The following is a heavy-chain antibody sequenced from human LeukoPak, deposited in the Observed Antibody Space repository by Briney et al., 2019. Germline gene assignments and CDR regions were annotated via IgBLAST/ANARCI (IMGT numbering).Heavy chain of an antibody. CDR2: IIPILGIA. V-gene: IGHV1-69*04. CDR3: ARDHSYGLYEDY. Sequence: SVKVSCKASGGTFSSYAISWVRQAPGQGLEWMGRIIPILGIANYAQKFQGRVTITADKSTSTAYMELSSLRSEDTAVYYCARDHSYGLYEDYWGQGTLVTVSS. D-gene: IGHD5-18*01. J-gene: IGHJ4*02. CDR1: GGTFSSYA.